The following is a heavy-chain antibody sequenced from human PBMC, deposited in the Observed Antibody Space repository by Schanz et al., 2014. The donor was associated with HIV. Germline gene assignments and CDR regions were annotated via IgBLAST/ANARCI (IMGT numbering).Heavy chain of an antibody. CDR3: ASDLSVYSSSSSV. D-gene: IGHD6-13*01. CDR1: GYTFSGYY. Sequence: QMRLVQSGAEVKKPGASVKVSCKASGYTFSGYYIHWVRQAPGQGLEWMGWINPNSGGTNYAQKFQGRVTMTRDTSISTAYMELSRLRSDDTAVYYCASDLSVYSSSSSVWGQGTTVTVSS. J-gene: IGHJ6*02. V-gene: IGHV1-2*02. CDR2: INPNSGGT.